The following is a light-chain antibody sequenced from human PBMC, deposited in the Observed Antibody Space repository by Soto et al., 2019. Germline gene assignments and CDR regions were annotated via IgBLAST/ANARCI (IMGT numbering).Light chain of an antibody. J-gene: IGLJ3*02. CDR2: LNSDGSH. CDR1: SGHSRYT. Sequence: QLVLTQSPSASASLGASVRLTCTLDSGHSRYTIAWHQQRPGKGPRYLMKLNSDGSHNKGDGIPDRFSGSSSGAERYLIISNLQSEDGADYYCQTWGTGIPFGGGTKLTVL. V-gene: IGLV4-69*01. CDR3: QTWGTGIP.